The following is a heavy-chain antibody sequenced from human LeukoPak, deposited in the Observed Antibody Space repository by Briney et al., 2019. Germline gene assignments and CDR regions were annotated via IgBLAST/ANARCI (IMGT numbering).Heavy chain of an antibody. CDR3: ARSYGDYITGAYAFDV. D-gene: IGHD4-17*01. J-gene: IGHJ3*01. V-gene: IGHV4-59*08. Sequence: SETLSLTCTVSGGSISNYCWSWIRQPPEKGLEWIGYIYYSGSTNYNPSLKSRVTISVDTSKNQFSLKLTSVTAADTAVYYCARSYGDYITGAYAFDVWGQGTMVTVSS. CDR1: GGSISNYC. CDR2: IYYSGST.